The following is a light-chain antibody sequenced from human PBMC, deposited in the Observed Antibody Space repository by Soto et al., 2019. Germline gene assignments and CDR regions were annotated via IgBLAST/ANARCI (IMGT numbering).Light chain of an antibody. CDR2: EGG. V-gene: IGLV2-23*01. J-gene: IGLJ2*01. Sequence: QSALTQPASVSGSPGQSITISCTATTSDVGSYNLVSWYQQHPGKAPRLMIYEGGKRPSGVPNRFSGSKSGNTASLTISGLQAEDEADSYCCAYAGYRHMVFGGGTKLTVL. CDR1: TSDVGSYNL. CDR3: CAYAGYRHMV.